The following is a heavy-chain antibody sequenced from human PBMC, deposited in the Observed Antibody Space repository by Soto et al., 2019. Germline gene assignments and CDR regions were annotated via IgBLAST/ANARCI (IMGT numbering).Heavy chain of an antibody. D-gene: IGHD3-10*01. J-gene: IGHJ2*01. CDR1: GFTFSSYA. CDR3: AKRLGVRGVITGFDL. Sequence: EVQLLESGGGLVQPGGSLRLSCAASGFTFSSYAMSWVRQAPGKWLEWVSAISGSGGSTYYADSVKGRFTISRDNSKNTLYLQMNSLRAEDTAVYYCAKRLGVRGVITGFDLWGRGTLVTVSS. V-gene: IGHV3-23*01. CDR2: ISGSGGST.